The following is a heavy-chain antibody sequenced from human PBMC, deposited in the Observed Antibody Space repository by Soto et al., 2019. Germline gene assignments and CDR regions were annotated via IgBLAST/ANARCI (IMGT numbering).Heavy chain of an antibody. CDR3: ARDSGLGYCSSTSCFSYRATPYDYYYGMDV. J-gene: IGHJ6*02. Sequence: PGGSLRLSCAASGFSFDTYAMSWVRQAPGKGQEWVSYISSSSSTIYYADSVKGRFTISRDNAKNSLYLQMSSLRDEDTAVYYCARDSGLGYCSSTSCFSYRATPYDYYYGMDVWGQGTTVTVSS. CDR1: GFSFDTYA. CDR2: ISSSSSTI. V-gene: IGHV3-48*02. D-gene: IGHD2-2*01.